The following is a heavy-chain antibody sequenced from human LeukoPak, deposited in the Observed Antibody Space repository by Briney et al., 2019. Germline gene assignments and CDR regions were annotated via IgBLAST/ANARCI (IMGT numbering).Heavy chain of an antibody. Sequence: PSETLSLTCAVYGGSFSGYYWSWIRQPPGKGLEWIGEINHSGSTNYNPSLKSRVTISVDTSKNQFSLKLSSVTAADTAVYYCASLGYCSGGSCYSHYWGQGTLVTVSS. J-gene: IGHJ4*02. CDR1: GGSFSGYY. V-gene: IGHV4-34*01. CDR3: ASLGYCSGGSCYSHY. D-gene: IGHD2-15*01. CDR2: INHSGST.